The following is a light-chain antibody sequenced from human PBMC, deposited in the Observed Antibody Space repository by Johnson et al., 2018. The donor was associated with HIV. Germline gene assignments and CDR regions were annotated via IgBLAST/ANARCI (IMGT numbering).Light chain of an antibody. J-gene: IGLJ1*01. CDR2: DNN. V-gene: IGLV1-51*01. Sequence: QSVLTQPPSVSAAPGQKVTISCSGSSSNIGNNYVSWYQQLPGTAPKLLIYDNNKRPSGIPDRFSGSKSGTSATLGITGLQTGDAADYYCGTWDSSLSAGYVFGTGTKVTGL. CDR3: GTWDSSLSAGYV. CDR1: SSNIGNNY.